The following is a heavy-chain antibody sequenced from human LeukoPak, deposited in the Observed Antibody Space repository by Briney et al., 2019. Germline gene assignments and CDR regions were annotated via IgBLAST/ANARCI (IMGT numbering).Heavy chain of an antibody. Sequence: GGSLRLSCAASGFTFSSYWMSWVRQAPGKGLEWVANIKQDGSEKYYVDSVKGRFTISRDNAKNSLYLQMNSLRAEDTAVYCCARDQWKNIVATILDYWGQGTLVTVSS. CDR3: ARDQWKNIVATILDY. D-gene: IGHD5-12*01. CDR2: IKQDGSEK. CDR1: GFTFSSYW. J-gene: IGHJ4*02. V-gene: IGHV3-7*01.